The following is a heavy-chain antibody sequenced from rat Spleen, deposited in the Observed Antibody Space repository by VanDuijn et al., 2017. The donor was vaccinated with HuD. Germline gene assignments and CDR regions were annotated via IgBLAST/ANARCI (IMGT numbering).Heavy chain of an antibody. J-gene: IGHJ2*01. CDR1: GFTFSNYY. CDR2: ISSDGNNI. V-gene: IGHV5-25*01. CDR3: ARNGYGGYSEAQYYFDY. Sequence: EVQLVESGGGLVQPGRSMELSCAASGFTFSNYYMVWVRQAPTKGLELVASISSDGNNIYYRDSVKGRFTVSRDNAKSTLYLQMDSLRSEDTATYYCARNGYGGYSEAQYYFDYWGQGVMVTVSS. D-gene: IGHD1-11*01.